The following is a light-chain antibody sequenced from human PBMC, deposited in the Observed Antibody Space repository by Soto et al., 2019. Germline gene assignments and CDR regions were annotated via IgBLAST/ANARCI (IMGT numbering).Light chain of an antibody. CDR1: QSVGSN. CDR3: QQYNNWWT. Sequence: VMTQSPAPPSVSPGGRATLSCRASQSVGSNVAWYQQKPGQAPRLLIYDASNRATGIPARFSGSGSGTEFTLTISSLQSEDFAVYYCQQYNNWWTFGQGTKVDIK. J-gene: IGKJ1*01. V-gene: IGKV3-15*01. CDR2: DAS.